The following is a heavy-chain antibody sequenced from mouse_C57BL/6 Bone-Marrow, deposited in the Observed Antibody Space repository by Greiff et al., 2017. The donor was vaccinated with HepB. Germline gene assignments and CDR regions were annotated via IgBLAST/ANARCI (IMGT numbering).Heavy chain of an antibody. CDR1: GFTFSSYG. Sequence: EVKLMESGGDLVKPGGSLKLSCAASGFTFSSYGMSWVRQTPDKRLEWVATISSGGSYTYYPDSVKGRFTISRDNAKNTLYLQMSSLKSEDTAMYYCARLGYDGKFAYWGQGTLVTVSA. J-gene: IGHJ3*01. D-gene: IGHD2-2*01. CDR2: ISSGGSYT. CDR3: ARLGYDGKFAY. V-gene: IGHV5-6*01.